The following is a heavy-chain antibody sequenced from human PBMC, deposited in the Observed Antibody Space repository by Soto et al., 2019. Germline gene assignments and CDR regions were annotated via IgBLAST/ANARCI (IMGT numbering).Heavy chain of an antibody. CDR2: IYHSGST. D-gene: IGHD5-12*01. CDR1: VGSISIGGYS. Sequence: ASENLSVTCAFSVGSISIGGYSWSWIRRPPGKGLEWIGYIYHSGSTYYNPSLKSRVTISVDRSKNQFSLKLSSVTAADTAVYYCAREYSGYPNWFEPWGQGTMVTVSS. CDR3: AREYSGYPNWFEP. V-gene: IGHV4-30-2*01. J-gene: IGHJ5*02.